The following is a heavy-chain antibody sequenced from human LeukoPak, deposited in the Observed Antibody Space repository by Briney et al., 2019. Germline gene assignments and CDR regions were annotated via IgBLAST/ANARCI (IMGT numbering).Heavy chain of an antibody. Sequence: GGSLRLSCTASGFSFSGHWMHWARQLPGKGLVWVSRISPTGSTTSYADSVKGRFTVSRDNAKNTLYLQMNSLRAEDTALYFCARDDRSGVVVAALDYWGQGTLVTVSS. CDR1: GFSFSGHW. CDR2: ISPTGSTT. D-gene: IGHD3-22*01. V-gene: IGHV3-74*01. CDR3: ARDDRSGVVVAALDY. J-gene: IGHJ4*02.